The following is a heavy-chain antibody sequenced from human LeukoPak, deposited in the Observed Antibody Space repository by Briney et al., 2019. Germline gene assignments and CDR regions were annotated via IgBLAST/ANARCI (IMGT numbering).Heavy chain of an antibody. CDR1: GLSFSSYG. V-gene: IGHV3-33*01. D-gene: IGHD3-10*01. CDR3: ARDLIVFYGSGIYAGAFDN. Sequence: GGSLRLSCAASGLSFSSYGMHWVRQAPGKGLEWVAVIGYDGSTKYYADSVKGRFTISRDNSKNTLYLQMNSLRAEDTAVYYCARDLIVFYGSGIYAGAFDNWGQGTMVTVSS. J-gene: IGHJ3*02. CDR2: IGYDGSTK.